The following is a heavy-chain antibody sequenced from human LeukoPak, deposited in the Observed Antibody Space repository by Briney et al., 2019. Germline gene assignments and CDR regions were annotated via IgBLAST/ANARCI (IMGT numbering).Heavy chain of an antibody. V-gene: IGHV3-7*01. J-gene: IGHJ4*02. CDR1: GFTFSSYW. CDR2: IKQDGSEK. Sequence: LTGGSLRLSCAASGFTFSSYWMSWVRQTPEKGLEWVANIKQDGSEKYYVDSVKGRFTNSRDNAKNSMFLQMNSLRAEDTAVYYCVRDGRSGRHFDHWGQGTRVTVSS. D-gene: IGHD5-12*01. CDR3: VRDGRSGRHFDH.